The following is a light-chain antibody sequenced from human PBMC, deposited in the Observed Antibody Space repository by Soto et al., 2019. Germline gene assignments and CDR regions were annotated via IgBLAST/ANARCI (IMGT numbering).Light chain of an antibody. CDR1: QSVSSSY. CDR2: GAS. CDR3: QQYGSSPRT. J-gene: IGKJ1*01. Sequence: EIVLTQSPGSLSLSPGEGATLSCWASQSVSSSYLAWYQQKPGQAPRLLIYGASARATGIPDRFSGSGSGTDFTLTISRLEPEDFAVYYCQQYGSSPRTFSQGTKVDIK. V-gene: IGKV3-20*01.